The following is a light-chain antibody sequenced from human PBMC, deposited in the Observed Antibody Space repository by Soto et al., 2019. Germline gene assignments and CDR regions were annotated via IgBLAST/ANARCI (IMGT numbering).Light chain of an antibody. Sequence: TQSPATLAVSPGERATLSCRASQSVRINVAWYQQKPGQAPRLLIYDASSRATGIPDRFSGTGSGTDFTLTISRLEPEDFAVYYCQQYDSSPKTFGQGTKVDNQ. CDR1: QSVRIN. J-gene: IGKJ1*01. CDR2: DAS. V-gene: IGKV3-20*01. CDR3: QQYDSSPKT.